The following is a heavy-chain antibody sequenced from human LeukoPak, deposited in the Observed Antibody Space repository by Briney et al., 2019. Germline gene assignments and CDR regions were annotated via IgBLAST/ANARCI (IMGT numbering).Heavy chain of an antibody. CDR1: GFTFSSYS. D-gene: IGHD6-19*01. V-gene: IGHV3-21*01. J-gene: IGHJ6*02. CDR3: ARAGGASYSSGWYGFYYYGMDV. Sequence: GGSLRLSCAASGFTFSSYSMNWVRQAPGKGLEWVSSISSSSSYIYYADSVKGRFTISRDNAKNSLYLQMNSLRAEDTAVYYCARAGGASYSSGWYGFYYYGMDVWGQGTTVTVSS. CDR2: ISSSSSYI.